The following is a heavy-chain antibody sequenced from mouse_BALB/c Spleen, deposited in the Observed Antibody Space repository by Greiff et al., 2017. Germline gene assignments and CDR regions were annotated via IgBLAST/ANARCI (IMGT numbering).Heavy chain of an antibody. CDR3: ARNGALYYDYDKAMDY. CDR2: IHYSGST. Sequence: EVQLQESGPDLVKPSQSLSLTCTVTGYSITSGYSWHWIRQFPGNKLEWMGYIHYSGSTNYNPSLKSRISITRDTSKNQFFLQLNSVTTEDTATYYCARNGALYYDYDKAMDYWGQGTSVTVSS. D-gene: IGHD2-4*01. CDR1: GYSITSGYS. V-gene: IGHV3-1*02. J-gene: IGHJ4*01.